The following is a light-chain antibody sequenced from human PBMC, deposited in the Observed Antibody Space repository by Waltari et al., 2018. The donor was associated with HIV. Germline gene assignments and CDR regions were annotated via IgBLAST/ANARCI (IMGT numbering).Light chain of an antibody. CDR1: SSYVGPYNY. Sequence: QSALTQPTSVSGSPGQSIHISCTRTSSYVGPYNYFSWYQQHPDTAPQLMIYEVSNRPSGVSHRFSGSKSGNTASLTISGLQAEDEAHYYCSSYTGSSSPYVFGTGTKVTVL. CDR2: EVS. CDR3: SSYTGSSSPYV. V-gene: IGLV2-14*01. J-gene: IGLJ1*01.